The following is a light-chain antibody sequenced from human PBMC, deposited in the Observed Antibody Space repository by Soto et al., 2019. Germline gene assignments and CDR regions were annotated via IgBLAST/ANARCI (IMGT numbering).Light chain of an antibody. Sequence: EILMTQSPATLSVSPGERATLSCRASQSVSSNLAWYQQKPGQAPRLLIYGVSTRATDIPDRFSGSGSGTEFTLTISSLQSEDFAVYYCQQYNNWPPTWTFGQGTKV. CDR1: QSVSSN. J-gene: IGKJ1*01. V-gene: IGKV3-15*01. CDR2: GVS. CDR3: QQYNNWPPTWT.